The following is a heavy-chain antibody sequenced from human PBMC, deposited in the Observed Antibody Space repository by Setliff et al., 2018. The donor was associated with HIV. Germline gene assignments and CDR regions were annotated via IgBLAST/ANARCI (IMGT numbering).Heavy chain of an antibody. Sequence: PGGSLRLSCVASGFTVSTYYMSWVRQAPGKGLEWVSGINWNGGSIGYADSVKGRFAISRDNGKNSLYLQMNSLRVEDTALYYCARGFCSGGSCYYFPPLDCWGQGTLVTVSS. J-gene: IGHJ4*02. D-gene: IGHD2-15*01. CDR3: ARGFCSGGSCYYFPPLDC. CDR2: INWNGGSI. CDR1: GFTVSTYY. V-gene: IGHV3-20*04.